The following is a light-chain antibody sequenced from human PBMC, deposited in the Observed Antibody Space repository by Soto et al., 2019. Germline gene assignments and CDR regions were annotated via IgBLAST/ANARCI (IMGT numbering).Light chain of an antibody. CDR2: NNN. CDR1: SSNIGSNI. Sequence: QFVLTQPPSGSGTPGQRVTISCSGSSSNIGSNIVNWYQQVPGTAPKLLIYNNNQRPSGVPDRFSGSKSGTSASLALSGLQSEDEGDYYCAAWDGRLNGLIFGGGTKLTVL. CDR3: AAWDGRLNGLI. V-gene: IGLV1-44*01. J-gene: IGLJ2*01.